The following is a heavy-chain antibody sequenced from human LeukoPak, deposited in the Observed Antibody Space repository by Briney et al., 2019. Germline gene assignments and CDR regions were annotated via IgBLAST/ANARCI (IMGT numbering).Heavy chain of an antibody. CDR3: ASRCPSYCTGGSCYSCDY. V-gene: IGHV4-30-4*01. J-gene: IGHJ4*02. CDR2: IYYSGST. Sequence: SETLSLTCTVSGGSIRSGDYYWSWIRQPPGKGLEWIGNIYYSGSTYYNPSLKSRVTISVDTSENQFSLKLTSVTAADTAVYYCASRCPSYCTGGSCYSCDYWGRGTLVTVSS. D-gene: IGHD2-15*01. CDR1: GGSIRSGDYY.